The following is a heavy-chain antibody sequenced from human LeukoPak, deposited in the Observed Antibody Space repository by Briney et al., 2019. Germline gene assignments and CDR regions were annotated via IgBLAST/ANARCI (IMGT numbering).Heavy chain of an antibody. V-gene: IGHV3-30-3*01. D-gene: IGHD2/OR15-2a*01. Sequence: GGSLRLSCAASGFTFTAYRIHWVRQAPGKGLEGVAVMSYDGNTNFYADSVKGRFTISRDNSKNTLYLQMNSLRADDTAVYYCLRESEYSFHHSASFDFWGQGTLVTVSS. CDR3: LRESEYSFHHSASFDF. CDR2: MSYDGNTN. J-gene: IGHJ4*02. CDR1: GFTFTAYR.